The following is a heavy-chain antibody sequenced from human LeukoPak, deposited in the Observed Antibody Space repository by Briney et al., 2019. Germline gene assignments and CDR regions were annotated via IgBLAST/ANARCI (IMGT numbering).Heavy chain of an antibody. D-gene: IGHD3-3*01. CDR1: GGSISSGNYY. CDR2: IYATGNT. V-gene: IGHV4-61*02. CDR3: ARDRSYYTDRGTDY. Sequence: SETLSLTCTVSGGSISSGNYYWSWIRQPAGKGLEWIGRIYATGNTNYNPSLRSRVTISADTSKNQFSLKVFSVTAADTAVYFCARDRSYYTDRGTDYWGQGTLVTVSS. J-gene: IGHJ4*02.